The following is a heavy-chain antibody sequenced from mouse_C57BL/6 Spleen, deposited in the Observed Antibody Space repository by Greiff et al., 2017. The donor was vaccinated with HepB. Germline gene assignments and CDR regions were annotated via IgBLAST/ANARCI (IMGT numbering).Heavy chain of an antibody. CDR3: VDSSGYGFAY. D-gene: IGHD3-2*02. CDR1: GFNIKDDY. J-gene: IGHJ3*01. V-gene: IGHV14-4*01. CDR2: IDPENGDT. Sequence: VQLKQSGAELVRPGASVKLSCTASGFNIKDDYMHWVKQRPEQGLEWIGWIDPENGDTEYASKFQGKATITADTSSNTAYLQLSSLTSEDTAVYYCVDSSGYGFAYWGQGTLVTVSA.